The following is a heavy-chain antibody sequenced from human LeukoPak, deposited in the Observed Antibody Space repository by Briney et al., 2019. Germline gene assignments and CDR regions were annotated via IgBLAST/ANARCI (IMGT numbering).Heavy chain of an antibody. Sequence: PGGSLRLSCAASRFTFSSYSMNWVRQAPGKGLEWVSSIGSSSSYIYYADSVKGRFTISRDNAKNSLYLQTNSLRAEDTAVYYCVRDYSSGWYANMDVWGKGTTVTVSS. J-gene: IGHJ6*03. CDR3: VRDYSSGWYANMDV. D-gene: IGHD6-19*01. CDR2: IGSSSSYI. V-gene: IGHV3-21*01. CDR1: RFTFSSYS.